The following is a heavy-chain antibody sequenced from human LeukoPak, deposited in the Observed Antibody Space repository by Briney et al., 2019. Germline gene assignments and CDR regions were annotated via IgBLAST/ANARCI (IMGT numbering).Heavy chain of an antibody. J-gene: IGHJ6*02. CDR1: GFTFTSYS. Sequence: PGGSLRLSCAASGFTFTSYSMNWVRQAPGKGLEWVSSISSSSSYIYYADSVKGRFTISRDNAKNALYLQMNRLRAEDTAVYYCARTRRETSYYYDSSGYSYYYYYGMDVWGQGTTVTVSS. CDR3: ARTRRETSYYYDSSGYSYYYYYGMDV. CDR2: ISSSSSYI. V-gene: IGHV3-21*01. D-gene: IGHD3-22*01.